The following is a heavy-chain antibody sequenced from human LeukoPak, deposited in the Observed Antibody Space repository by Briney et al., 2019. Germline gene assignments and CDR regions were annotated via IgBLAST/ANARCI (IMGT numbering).Heavy chain of an antibody. CDR1: GFTFDDYA. J-gene: IGHJ6*02. V-gene: IGHV3-9*01. CDR3: AKDESYYGMDV. CDR2: ISWNSDNI. Sequence: SLRLSCAATGFTFDDYAMHWVRQAPGKGLEWVSGISWNSDNIGYADSVKGRFTISRDNAKNSLYLQMNSLRAEDTALYDCAKDESYYGMDVWGQGTTVTVSS.